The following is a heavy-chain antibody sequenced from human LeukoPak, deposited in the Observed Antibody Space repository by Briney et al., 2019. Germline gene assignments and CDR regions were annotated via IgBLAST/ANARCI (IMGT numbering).Heavy chain of an antibody. J-gene: IGHJ5*02. D-gene: IGHD6-19*01. V-gene: IGHV4-34*01. CDR1: GGSFSGYY. CDR3: ARGRFGYSSGWSPGYNWFDP. CDR2: INHSGST. Sequence: SETLSPTCAVYGGSFSGYYWSWIRQPPGKGLEWIGEINHSGSTNYNPSLKSRVTISVDTSKNQFSLKLRSVTAADTAVYYCARGRFGYSSGWSPGYNWFDPWGQGTLVTVSS.